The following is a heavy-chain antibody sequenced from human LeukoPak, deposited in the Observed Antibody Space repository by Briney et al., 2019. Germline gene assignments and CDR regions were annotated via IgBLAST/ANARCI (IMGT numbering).Heavy chain of an antibody. J-gene: IGHJ4*02. Sequence: SVEVSCKASGGTFSSYAISWVPQAPGQGLEWMGGIIPIFGTANYAQKFQGRVTITTDESTSTAYMELSSLRSEDTAVYYCAILLEPQHGYFDYWGQGTLVTVSS. CDR2: IIPIFGTA. CDR3: AILLEPQHGYFDY. CDR1: GGTFSSYA. V-gene: IGHV1-69*05. D-gene: IGHD1-1*01.